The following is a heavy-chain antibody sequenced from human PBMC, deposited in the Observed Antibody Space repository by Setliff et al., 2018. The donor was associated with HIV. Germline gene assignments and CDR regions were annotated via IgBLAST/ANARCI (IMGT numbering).Heavy chain of an antibody. CDR2: INPNSGGT. Sequence: ASVKVSCKASGYTFSDYYMHWVRQAPGQGLEWMGWINPNSGGTNYAQKFQGRVNMTRDTSISTTYMELSRLRSDDTAVYYCARVDYYDSSGYPTDYWGQGTLVTVSS. V-gene: IGHV1-2*02. CDR3: ARVDYYDSSGYPTDY. CDR1: GYTFSDYY. D-gene: IGHD3-22*01. J-gene: IGHJ4*02.